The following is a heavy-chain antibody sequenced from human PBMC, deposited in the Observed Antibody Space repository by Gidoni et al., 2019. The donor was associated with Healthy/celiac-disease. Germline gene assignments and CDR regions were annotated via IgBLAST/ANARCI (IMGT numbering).Heavy chain of an antibody. CDR1: GLPFSRDA. CDR3: AKAYPSRELLPNIDY. J-gene: IGHJ4*02. Sequence: EVQLLESGGGLVQPGGSLRLPCATSGLPFSRDAMSWVLQAPGKGLEWVSAISSSGGSTYYADSVKGRFTISRDNSKNTLYLQMNSLRAEDTAVYYCAKAYPSRELLPNIDYWGQGTLVTVSS. V-gene: IGHV3-23*01. D-gene: IGHD1-26*01. CDR2: ISSSGGST.